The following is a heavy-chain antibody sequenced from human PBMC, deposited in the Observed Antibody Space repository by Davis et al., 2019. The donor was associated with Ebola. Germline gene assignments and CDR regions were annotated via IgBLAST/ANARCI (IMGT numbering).Heavy chain of an antibody. CDR3: ASQTGTLRSPFDY. CDR1: GFTFSSYD. Sequence: GESLKISCAASGFTFSSYDMHWVRQATGKGLEWVSAIGTAGDTYYPGSVKGRFTISRENAKNSLYLQMNSLRDEDTAVYYCASQTGTLRSPFDYWGQGTLVTVSS. V-gene: IGHV3-13*01. D-gene: IGHD5-12*01. CDR2: IGTAGDT. J-gene: IGHJ4*02.